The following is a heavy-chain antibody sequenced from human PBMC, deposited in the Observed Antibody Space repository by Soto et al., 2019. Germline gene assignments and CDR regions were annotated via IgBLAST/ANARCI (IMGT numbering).Heavy chain of an antibody. CDR3: ARSGGSLDY. CDR2: IYYSGST. V-gene: IGHV4-59*11. Sequence: SETLSLTCTVSGGSINNHYWSWIRQPPGKGLEWIGYIYYSGSTNYNPSLKSRATISVATSKNQFSLKLNSVTAADTAVYYCARSGGSLDYWGQGTLVTVSS. CDR1: GGSINNHY. D-gene: IGHD2-15*01. J-gene: IGHJ4*02.